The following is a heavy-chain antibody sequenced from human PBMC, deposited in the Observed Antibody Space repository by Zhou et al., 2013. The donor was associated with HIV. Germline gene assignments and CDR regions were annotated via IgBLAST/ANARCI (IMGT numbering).Heavy chain of an antibody. V-gene: IGHV1-69*05. CDR1: GGTFKNYA. D-gene: IGHD6-13*01. Sequence: QVQLVQSGAEVKKPGSSVKVSCKASGGTFKNYAISWVRQAPGQGLEWMGGLIPLLGPPNYARKFLGRVTVSTDASGTTAYMDLSSLTSEDTAVYYCAIGDMAAREKLDSWGQGTLLTVSS. J-gene: IGHJ4*02. CDR3: AIGDMAAREKLDS. CDR2: LIPLLGPP.